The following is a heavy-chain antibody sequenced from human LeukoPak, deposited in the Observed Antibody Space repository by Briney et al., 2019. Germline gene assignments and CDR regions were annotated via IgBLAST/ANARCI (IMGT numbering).Heavy chain of an antibody. V-gene: IGHV6-1*01. J-gene: IGHJ3*02. CDR3: ARVGETYYDILTPGGAFDI. CDR1: GDSVSSNSAA. Sequence: SQTLSLTCAISGDSVSSNSAAWNWIRQSPSRGLEWLGRTYYRSKWYNDYAVSVKSRITINPDTSKNQFSLQLNSVTPEDTAVYYCARVGETYYDILTPGGAFDIWGQGTMVTVSS. CDR2: TYYRSKWYN. D-gene: IGHD3-9*01.